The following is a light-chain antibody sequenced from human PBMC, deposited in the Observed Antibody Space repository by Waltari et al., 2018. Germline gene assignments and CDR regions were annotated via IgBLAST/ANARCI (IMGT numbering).Light chain of an antibody. J-gene: IGKJ4*01. V-gene: IGKV3-11*01. CDR2: DVS. CDR1: QSVANF. Sequence: DIVLTQSPATLSLSPGERATLSCRASQSVANFLAWYQQKPGQAPRLLTYDVSNRATDIPARFSGSGFATDFTLTISDVEPEDIAVYYCQQRNKWPLTFGGGTKVEIK. CDR3: QQRNKWPLT.